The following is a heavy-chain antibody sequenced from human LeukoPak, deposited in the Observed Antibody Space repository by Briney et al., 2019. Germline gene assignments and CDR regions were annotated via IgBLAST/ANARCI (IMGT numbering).Heavy chain of an antibody. CDR2: IWYDGSNK. Sequence: GRSLRLSCAASGFTFSSYGMHWVRQAPGKGLEWVAVIWYDGSNKYYADSVKGRFTISRDNSKNTLYLQMNSLRAEDTAVYYCARDRIAAAGGRWFDPWGQGTLVTVSS. V-gene: IGHV3-33*01. D-gene: IGHD6-13*01. J-gene: IGHJ5*02. CDR1: GFTFSSYG. CDR3: ARDRIAAAGGRWFDP.